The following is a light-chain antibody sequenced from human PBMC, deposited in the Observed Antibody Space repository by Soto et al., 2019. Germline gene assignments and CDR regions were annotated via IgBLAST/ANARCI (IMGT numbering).Light chain of an antibody. CDR2: EVS. J-gene: IGLJ1*01. CDR1: STDFVGYNR. Sequence: SALAQPPSVSGSPGQSVTISCTGTSTDFVGYNRVSWYQQPPGTAPKLMIYEVSKRPSGVPDRFSGSKSGNTASLTISGLQAADEADYYCSLYTSSSTYVFGTGTKVTVL. CDR3: SLYTSSSTYV. V-gene: IGLV2-18*01.